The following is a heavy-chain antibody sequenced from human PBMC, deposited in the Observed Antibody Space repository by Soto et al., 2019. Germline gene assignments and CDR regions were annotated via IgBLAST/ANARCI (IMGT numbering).Heavy chain of an antibody. CDR1: GYTFTGYY. D-gene: IGHD2-15*01. Sequence: ASVKVSCKASGYTFTGYYMHWVRQAPGQGLEWMGWINPNSGGTNYAQKFQGRVTMTRDTSISTAYMELSRLRSDDTAVYYCARADIVFYGMDVWGQGTTVTVSS. CDR2: INPNSGGT. CDR3: ARADIVFYGMDV. J-gene: IGHJ6*02. V-gene: IGHV1-2*02.